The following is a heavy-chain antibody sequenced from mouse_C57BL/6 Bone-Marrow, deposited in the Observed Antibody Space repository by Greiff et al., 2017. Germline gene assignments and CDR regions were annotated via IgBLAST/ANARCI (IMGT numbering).Heavy chain of an antibody. J-gene: IGHJ2*01. CDR1: GFPFSDYG. CDR3: ARGYLDY. Sequence: EVQLVESGGGLVKPGGSLKLSCAASGFPFSDYGMHWVRQAPGKGLEWVAYISSGSSTIYYADTVKGRFTFSRDNAKNTLFLQMTSLRSEDTAMYYCARGYLDYWGQGTTLTVSS. D-gene: IGHD2-2*01. V-gene: IGHV5-17*01. CDR2: ISSGSSTI.